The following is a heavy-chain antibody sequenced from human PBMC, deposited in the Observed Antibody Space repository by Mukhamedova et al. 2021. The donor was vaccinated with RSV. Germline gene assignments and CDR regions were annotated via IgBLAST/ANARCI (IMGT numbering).Heavy chain of an antibody. D-gene: IGHD3-3*01. J-gene: IGHJ4*02. V-gene: IGHV3-30-3*01. CDR2: ISYDGSNK. Sequence: SSYAMHWVRQAPGKGLEWVAVISYDGSNKYYADSVKGRFTISRDNSKNTLYLQMNSLRAEDTAVYYCAREGRFLEWPSFDYWGQ. CDR1: SSYA. CDR3: AREGRFLEWPSFDY.